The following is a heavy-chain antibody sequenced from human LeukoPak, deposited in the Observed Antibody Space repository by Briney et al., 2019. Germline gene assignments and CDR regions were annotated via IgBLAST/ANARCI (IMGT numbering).Heavy chain of an antibody. D-gene: IGHD3-9*01. CDR2: IFPSGGEI. CDR1: GFTFSTFA. Sequence: GGSLRLSCAASGFTFSTFAMIWVRQPPGKGLEWVSSIFPSGGEIHYADSVRGRFTISRDNAKNSLYLQMNSLRAEDTAVYYCARDGKLNYDILTGYWLGYYFDYWGQGTLVTVSS. J-gene: IGHJ4*02. CDR3: ARDGKLNYDILTGYWLGYYFDY. V-gene: IGHV3-21*01.